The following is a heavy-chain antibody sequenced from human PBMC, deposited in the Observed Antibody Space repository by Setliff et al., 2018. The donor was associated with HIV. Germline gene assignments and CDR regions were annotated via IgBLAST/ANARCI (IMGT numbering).Heavy chain of an antibody. CDR1: GYSFTSYW. D-gene: IGHD2-2*01. V-gene: IGHV5-51*01. CDR2: IFPSDSHT. J-gene: IGHJ5*02. Sequence: GESLKISCKGSGYSFTSYWIGWVRQMPGKGLEWMGIIFPSDSHTRNSPSLQGRVTVSADKSISTAYLQWSSLEASDTAMYYCAGRSSMSSTADLWGQGTLVTSPQ. CDR3: AGRSSMSSTADL.